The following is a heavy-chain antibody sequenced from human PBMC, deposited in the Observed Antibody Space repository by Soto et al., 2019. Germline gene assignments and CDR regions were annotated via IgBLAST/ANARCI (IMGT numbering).Heavy chain of an antibody. CDR1: GYTLTELS. J-gene: IGHJ5*02. CDR2: FDPEDGET. CDR3: ATRQIPSLGFDP. V-gene: IGHV1-24*01. Sequence: QVQLVQSGAEVKKPGASVKVSCKVSGYTLTELSMHWVRQAPGKGLEWMGGFDPEDGETIYAQKFQGRVTMIEDTSTDTAYMELSSLRSEDTAVYYCATRQIPSLGFDPWGQGTLVTVSS.